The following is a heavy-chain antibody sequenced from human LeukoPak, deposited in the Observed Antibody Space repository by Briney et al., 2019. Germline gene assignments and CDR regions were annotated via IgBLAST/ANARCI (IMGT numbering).Heavy chain of an antibody. CDR3: ARDYGGPHYFDY. CDR2: INWYGGST. D-gene: IGHD2-15*01. Sequence: PGGSLRLSCAASGFTFDDYGMSWVRQAPGKGLEWVSGINWYGGSTGYADSVKGRFTISRDNAKNSLYLQMNSLRAEDTALYYCARDYGGPHYFDYWGQGTLVTVSS. V-gene: IGHV3-20*04. CDR1: GFTFDDYG. J-gene: IGHJ4*02.